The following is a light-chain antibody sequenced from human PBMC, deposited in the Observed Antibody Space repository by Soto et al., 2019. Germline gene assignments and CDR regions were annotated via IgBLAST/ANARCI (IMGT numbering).Light chain of an antibody. CDR2: DVN. CDR1: SSDVGSYDY. V-gene: IGLV2-14*03. J-gene: IGLJ1*01. Sequence: QSALTQPASVSGSPGQSITFFCTGTSSDVGSYDYVSWHQQHPGKAPKLIIYDVNNRPSGVPSRFSGSKSGNTASLIISGLQTEDEADYYCCENSTRGTHVFGNGTKVTVL. CDR3: CENSTRGTHV.